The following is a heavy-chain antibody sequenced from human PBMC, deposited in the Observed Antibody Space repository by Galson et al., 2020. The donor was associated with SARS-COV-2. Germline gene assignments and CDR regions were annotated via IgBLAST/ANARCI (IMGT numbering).Heavy chain of an antibody. Sequence: SETLSLTCTVSGGSISSSSYYWGWIRQPPGKGLEWIRSIYYSGSTYYNPSLKSRVTISVDTSKNQFSLKLSSVTAADTAVYYCARLNQWYSGYDRWEEFDYWGQGTLVTVSS. J-gene: IGHJ4*02. CDR2: IYYSGST. CDR1: GGSISSSSYY. CDR3: ARLNQWYSGYDRWEEFDY. V-gene: IGHV4-39*01. D-gene: IGHD5-12*01.